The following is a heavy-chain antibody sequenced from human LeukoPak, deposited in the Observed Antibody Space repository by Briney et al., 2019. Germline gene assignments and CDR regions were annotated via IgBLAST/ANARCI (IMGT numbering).Heavy chain of an antibody. D-gene: IGHD3-3*01. V-gene: IGHV4-4*02. CDR2: VHLDGRT. Sequence: SETLSLTCGVSGGSVTSTNWWTWVRQPPGEGLEWIGEVHLDGRTNYNPSLKSRLTISVDLSENHISLRLTSVTAAATAVYYCAREGGFFRPLDYSGQGTLVTVSS. J-gene: IGHJ4*02. CDR1: GGSVTSTNW. CDR3: AREGGFFRPLDY.